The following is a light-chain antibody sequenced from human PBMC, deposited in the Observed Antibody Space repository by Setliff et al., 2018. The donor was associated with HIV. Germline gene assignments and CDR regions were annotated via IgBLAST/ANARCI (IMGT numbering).Light chain of an antibody. CDR3: SSYTSSSTLVYV. CDR1: SSDVGGYNY. Sequence: QSVLTQPASVSGSPGQSITISCTGTSSDVGGYNYVSWYQQHPGKAPKLMIYDVNNRPSGVSNRFSGSKSGNTASLTISGLQAEDEADYYCSSYTSSSTLVYVFGSGTKVNVL. V-gene: IGLV2-14*03. CDR2: DVN. J-gene: IGLJ1*01.